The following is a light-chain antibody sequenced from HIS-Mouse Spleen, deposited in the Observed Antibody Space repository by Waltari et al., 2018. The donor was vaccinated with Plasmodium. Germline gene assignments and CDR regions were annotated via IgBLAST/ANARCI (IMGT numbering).Light chain of an antibody. Sequence: QSVLTQPPSVSGAPGQRVTIPCTGSSSNIGAGYDVHWYQQLPGTAPKLLSVGNSKRPSGFPDRLSGSKSGTSASLAITGLQAEDEADYYCQSYDSSLSGSVFGGGTKLTVL. CDR2: GNS. J-gene: IGLJ2*01. CDR3: QSYDSSLSGSV. V-gene: IGLV1-40*01. CDR1: SSNIGAGYD.